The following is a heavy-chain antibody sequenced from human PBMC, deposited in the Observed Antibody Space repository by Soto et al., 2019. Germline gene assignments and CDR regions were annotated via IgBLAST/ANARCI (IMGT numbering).Heavy chain of an antibody. J-gene: IGHJ2*01. V-gene: IGHV3-73*02. CDR3: SRPNDNGDYDWYFDL. CDR1: GFTFSDSA. D-gene: IGHD4-17*01. Sequence: QLVESGGGLVQRGGSLKLSCAASGFTFSDSALHWVRQASGKGLEWVGRIRNKVNNYTTIYAASVKGRFTISRDDSMNTAYLHMNSLKTEDTAVYYCSRPNDNGDYDWYFDLWGRGTPVTVSS. CDR2: IRNKVNNYTT.